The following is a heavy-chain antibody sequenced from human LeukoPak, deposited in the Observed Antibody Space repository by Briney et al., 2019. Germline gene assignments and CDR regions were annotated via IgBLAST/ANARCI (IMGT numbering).Heavy chain of an antibody. CDR2: ISSSGSYK. J-gene: IGHJ4*02. D-gene: IGHD7-27*01. CDR3: ARITWGYYFDY. Sequence: GESLRLSCAASVYIFYSYSMNWVRKAPWKGREWVSSISSSGSYKYYEDSVKGRFTISRDNAKNSLYLQMNSLRAEDTAVYYCARITWGYYFDYWGQGTLVTVSS. V-gene: IGHV3-21*01. CDR1: VYIFYSYS.